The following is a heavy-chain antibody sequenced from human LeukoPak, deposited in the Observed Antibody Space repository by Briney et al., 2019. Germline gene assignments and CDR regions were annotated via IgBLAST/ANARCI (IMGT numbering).Heavy chain of an antibody. CDR3: ARTLLWFGEFGY. V-gene: IGHV3-7*01. Sequence: GGSLRLSCAASGFTFSDYYMSWVRQAPGKGLEWVANINQDGSEKYFVDSVKGRFTISRDNAKNSLYLQMNSLRAEDTAVYYCARTLLWFGEFGYWGQGTLVTVSS. CDR1: GFTFSDYY. D-gene: IGHD3-10*01. J-gene: IGHJ4*02. CDR2: INQDGSEK.